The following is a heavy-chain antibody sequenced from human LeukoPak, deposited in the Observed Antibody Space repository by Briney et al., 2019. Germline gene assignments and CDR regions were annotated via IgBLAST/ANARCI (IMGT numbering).Heavy chain of an antibody. Sequence: SETLSLTCDVSGGSISGSNYYWDWIRQPPGKGPEWIGSIYYNGRTEYNPALKSRATISVGTSKNHFSLTLRSVTAADTAIYYCARQPGDYLDYWGRGTLVTVSS. CDR3: ARQPGDYLDY. CDR2: IYYNGRT. J-gene: IGHJ4*02. V-gene: IGHV4-39*01. CDR1: GGSISGSNYY. D-gene: IGHD4-17*01.